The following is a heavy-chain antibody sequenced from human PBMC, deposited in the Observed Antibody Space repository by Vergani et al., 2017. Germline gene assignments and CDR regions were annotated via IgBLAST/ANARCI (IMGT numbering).Heavy chain of an antibody. CDR3: ARAVVREVERWKYSSSRRGEGREVEYYYYYMDV. J-gene: IGHJ6*03. D-gene: IGHD6-13*01. V-gene: IGHV3-30*02. Sequence: QVQLVESGGGVVQPGGSLRLSCAASGFTFSSYGMHWVRQAPGKGLEWVAFIRYDGSNKYYADSVKGRFTISRDNSKNTLYLQMNSLRAEDTAVYYCARAVVREVERWKYSSSRRGEGREVEYYYYYMDVWGKGTTVTVSS. CDR2: IRYDGSNK. CDR1: GFTFSSYG.